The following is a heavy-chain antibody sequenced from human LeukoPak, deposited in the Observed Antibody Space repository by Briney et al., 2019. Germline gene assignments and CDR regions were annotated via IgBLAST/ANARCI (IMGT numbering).Heavy chain of an antibody. Sequence: QPGGSLRLSCAASGFTFSSHWMHWVRQAPGEGLVWVSRVNGPGDWTHYADSVRGRFIIPRDNAENTISLQMNNLRAEDTAVYFCAREAFEGQRQSDAFDVWGQGTMVTVSS. V-gene: IGHV3-74*01. CDR1: GFTFSSHW. CDR3: AREAFEGQRQSDAFDV. CDR2: VNGPGDWT. J-gene: IGHJ3*01. D-gene: IGHD6-25*01.